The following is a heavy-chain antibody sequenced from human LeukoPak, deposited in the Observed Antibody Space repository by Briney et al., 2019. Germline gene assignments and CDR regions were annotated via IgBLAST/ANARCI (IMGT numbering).Heavy chain of an antibody. CDR3: ARVLVGATGNYFDC. CDR1: GYTFTSYD. V-gene: IGHV1-8*01. Sequence: ASAKVSCKASGYTFTSYDINWVRQATGQGLEWMGWMNPNSGNTGYAQKFQGRVTMTRNTSISTAYMELSSLRSEDTAVYYCARVLVGATGNYFDCWGQGTLVTVSS. J-gene: IGHJ4*02. CDR2: MNPNSGNT. D-gene: IGHD1-26*01.